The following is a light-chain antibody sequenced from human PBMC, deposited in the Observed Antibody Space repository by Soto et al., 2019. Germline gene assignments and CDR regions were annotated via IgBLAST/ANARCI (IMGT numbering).Light chain of an antibody. V-gene: IGLV2-14*01. Sequence: QSVLTQPASVSGSPGQSITFSWTGTSSDVGGYDSLSWFQQHPGKAPKLMFCEVSDRPSGISSRFSGSQSGNTASLTISGLQAEGEADCYCASWADSLSSHVFGGGTKVTVL. CDR3: ASWADSLSSHV. J-gene: IGLJ1*01. CDR1: SSDVGGYDS. CDR2: EVS.